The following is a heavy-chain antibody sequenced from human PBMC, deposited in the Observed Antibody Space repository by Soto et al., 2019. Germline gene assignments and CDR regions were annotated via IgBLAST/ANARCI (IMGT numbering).Heavy chain of an antibody. J-gene: IGHJ6*02. Sequence: GGSLSLTCAAYGVIFSTYTMKWVRKAPGKGLEWVSAIGRSGSLMYYADLERGRITISNNINKQSLYQQMNSPSAEDTAEYYCAIVALYSSTSAGMGVWGQGTTVTVSS. D-gene: IGHD6-6*01. V-gene: IGHV3-21*01. CDR1: GVIFSTYT. CDR3: AIVALYSSTSAGMGV. CDR2: IGRSGSLM.